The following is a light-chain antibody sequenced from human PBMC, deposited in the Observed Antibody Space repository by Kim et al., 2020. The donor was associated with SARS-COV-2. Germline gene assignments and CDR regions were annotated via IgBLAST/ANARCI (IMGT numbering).Light chain of an antibody. CDR1: SSDVGAYIS. V-gene: IGLV2-8*01. CDR2: EVS. Sequence: HSVSISCTRTSSDVGAYISTSWYLQHPGKAPRLMIYEVSMRPSGVPDRFSASASGNTASLAVSGLQAEDEAGYYCTSYAGSNAVMFGGGTKLTVL. CDR3: TSYAGSNAVM. J-gene: IGLJ3*02.